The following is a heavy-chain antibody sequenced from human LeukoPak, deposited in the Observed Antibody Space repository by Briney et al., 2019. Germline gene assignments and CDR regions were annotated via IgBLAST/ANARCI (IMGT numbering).Heavy chain of an antibody. J-gene: IGHJ6*03. Sequence: SETLSLTCTVSGGSISSYYWSWIRQPPGKGLEWIGDITHTGSTNYNPSLKSRVAMSVDTTKNQLSLKLSSVTAADTAVYYCARGGLTGTAAYYMDVWGKGTTVTVS. V-gene: IGHV4-34*01. CDR1: GGSISSYY. CDR3: ARGGLTGTAAYYMDV. CDR2: ITHTGST. D-gene: IGHD1-20*01.